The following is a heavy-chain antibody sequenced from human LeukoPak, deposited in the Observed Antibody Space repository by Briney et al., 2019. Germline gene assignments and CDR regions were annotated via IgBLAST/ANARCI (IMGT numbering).Heavy chain of an antibody. D-gene: IGHD2-2*01. V-gene: IGHV3-30*04. CDR1: GFTFSSYA. CDR2: ISYDGSNK. Sequence: GGSLRLSCAASGFTFSSYAMHWVRQAPGQGLKWVAGISYDGSNKYYADSVKGRFTISRDNTKNTLYQQKNSLRAEDTAVYYCASVRGLYCSSTSCYVDYWGQGALVTDSP. J-gene: IGHJ4*02. CDR3: ASVRGLYCSSTSCYVDY.